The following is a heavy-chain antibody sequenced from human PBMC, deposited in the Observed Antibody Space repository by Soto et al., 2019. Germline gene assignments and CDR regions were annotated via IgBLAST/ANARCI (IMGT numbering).Heavy chain of an antibody. Sequence: QVQLQESGPGLVKPSQTLSLTCTVSGGSISSGGYYWSWIRQHPGKGLEWIGYIHYSGSTYYNPSLNSRVTISVDTSNNQFSLKLSSVTAADTAVYYCARGPPRDFEGHNWFDPWGQGTLVTVSS. CDR3: ARGPPRDFEGHNWFDP. D-gene: IGHD3-3*01. CDR2: IHYSGST. V-gene: IGHV4-31*03. CDR1: GGSISSGGYY. J-gene: IGHJ5*02.